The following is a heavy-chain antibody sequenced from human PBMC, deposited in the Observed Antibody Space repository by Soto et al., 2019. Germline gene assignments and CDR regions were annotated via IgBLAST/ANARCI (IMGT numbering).Heavy chain of an antibody. Sequence: QVQLEESGGGLVKPGGSLRLSCAASGFTFSAVYMSWIRQAPNKGLEYISYISSSGTSANYADSVKGRFTISRDNAKNSLYLQMNSLRAEDTAVYNFARDRGAVTGQSFDYWGQGDLVTVSS. D-gene: IGHD6-19*01. J-gene: IGHJ4*02. CDR3: ARDRGAVTGQSFDY. CDR2: ISSSGTSA. CDR1: GFTFSAVY. V-gene: IGHV3-11*05.